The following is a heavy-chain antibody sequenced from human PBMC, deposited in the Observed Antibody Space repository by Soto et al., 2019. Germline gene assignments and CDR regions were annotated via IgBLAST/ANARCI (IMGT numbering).Heavy chain of an antibody. CDR1: GGSFSGYY. V-gene: IGHV4-34*01. D-gene: IGHD6-13*01. J-gene: IGHJ5*02. CDR3: ARGLLRGFIAAAGRKSNWFDP. CDR2: INHSGST. Sequence: SETLSLTGAVYGGSFSGYYWSWIRQPPGTGLGRIGEINHSGSTNYNPSLKSRVTISVDTSKNQCSLKLSSVTAADTAVYYCARGLLRGFIAAAGRKSNWFDPWGQGTLVTVSS.